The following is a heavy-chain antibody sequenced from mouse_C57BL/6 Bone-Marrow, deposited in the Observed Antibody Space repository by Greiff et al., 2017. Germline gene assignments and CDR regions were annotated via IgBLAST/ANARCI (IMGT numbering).Heavy chain of an antibody. CDR3: ARRGYPWFAY. CDR2: ISSGGSYT. Sequence: EVQLVESGGDLVKPGGSLKLSCAASGFTFSSYGMSWVRQTPDKRLEWVATISSGGSYTYSPDSVKGRFTISRDNAKNTLYLQMSSLKSEDTAMYYCARRGYPWFAYWGQGTLVTVSA. CDR1: GFTFSSYG. D-gene: IGHD3-1*01. V-gene: IGHV5-6*01. J-gene: IGHJ3*01.